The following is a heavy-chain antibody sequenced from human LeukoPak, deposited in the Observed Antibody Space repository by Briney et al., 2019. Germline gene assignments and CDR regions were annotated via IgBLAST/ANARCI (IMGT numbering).Heavy chain of an antibody. Sequence: GGSLRLSCAASGFTLSDHYMDWVRQAPGKGLEWVGRTRNKGNSYTTEYAVSVKGRFTISRDDSKNSLYLHMNSLKTEDTAVYYCSRVSGSQWSPLDYWGQGTLVTVSS. CDR2: TRNKGNSYTT. J-gene: IGHJ4*02. D-gene: IGHD6-25*01. V-gene: IGHV3-72*01. CDR3: SRVSGSQWSPLDY. CDR1: GFTLSDHY.